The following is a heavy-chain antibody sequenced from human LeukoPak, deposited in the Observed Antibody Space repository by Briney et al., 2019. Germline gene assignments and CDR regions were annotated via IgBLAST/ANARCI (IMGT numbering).Heavy chain of an antibody. D-gene: IGHD2-15*01. J-gene: IGHJ4*02. CDR3: ARVQVVVVAATPSAIFDY. Sequence: SETLSLTCTVSGGSISSYYWSWIRQPAGKGLEWIGRIYTSGSTNYNPSLKSRVTMSVDTSKNQFSLKLSSVTAADTAVYYCARVQVVVVAATPSAIFDYWSQGTLVTVSS. CDR2: IYTSGST. CDR1: GGSISSYY. V-gene: IGHV4-4*07.